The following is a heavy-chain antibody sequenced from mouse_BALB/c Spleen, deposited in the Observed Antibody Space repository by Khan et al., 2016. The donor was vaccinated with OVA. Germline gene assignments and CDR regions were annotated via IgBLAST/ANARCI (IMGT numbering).Heavy chain of an antibody. V-gene: IGHV14-3*02. J-gene: IGHJ4*01. CDR2: IDPANGNT. CDR1: GFNIKDTY. CDR3: ARGGWSYAMDY. D-gene: IGHD1-1*02. Sequence: VQLQQSGAELVKPGASVKLSCTASGFNIKDTYVHWVNQRPEQGLEWIGRIDPANGNTKYDPKFQGKATITADTYSNTAYLHLSSLTSEDTAVXYCARGGWSYAMDYWGQGTSVTVSS.